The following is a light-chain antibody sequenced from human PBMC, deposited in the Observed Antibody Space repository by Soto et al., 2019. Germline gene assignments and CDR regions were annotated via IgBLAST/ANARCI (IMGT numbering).Light chain of an antibody. CDR2: DAS. J-gene: IGKJ1*01. Sequence: DIQRTQSPWTLAASGRGVVTGGCRASQSITTWLAWYQQKPGKAPKLLIYDASSLESGVQSRFSGSGSGTEFNIKLRSLQPDDSAPPYCQQYNCYPWTLRKGTKVDIK. CDR3: QQYNCYPWT. V-gene: IGKV1-5*01. CDR1: QSITTW.